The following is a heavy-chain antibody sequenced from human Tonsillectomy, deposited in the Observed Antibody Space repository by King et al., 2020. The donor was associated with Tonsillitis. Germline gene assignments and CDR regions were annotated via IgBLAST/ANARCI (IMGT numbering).Heavy chain of an antibody. V-gene: IGHV4-61*01. CDR3: ARGVLRYFDWYPGTFTRTAPDFDY. J-gene: IGHJ4*02. D-gene: IGHD3-9*01. CDR1: GGSVSSGSYY. Sequence: QLQESGPGLVKPSETLSLTCTVSGGSVSSGSYYWSWIRQPPGKGLEWIGYIYYSGSTNYNPSLKSRVTISVDTSKNQFSLKLSSVTAADTAVYYCARGVLRYFDWYPGTFTRTAPDFDYWGQGTLVTVSS. CDR2: IYYSGST.